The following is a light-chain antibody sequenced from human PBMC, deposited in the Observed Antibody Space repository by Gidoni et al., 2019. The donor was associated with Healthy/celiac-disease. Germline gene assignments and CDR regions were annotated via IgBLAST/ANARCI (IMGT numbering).Light chain of an antibody. CDR1: QSVSSN. V-gene: IGKV3-15*01. Sequence: EIVMTQSPATLSVSPGERATLSCRASQSVSSNLAWYQQKPGQAPRLLIYGASTRATGIPARFSGSGSGTEFTLTISSLQSEDFAVYYCQQDNNWAPGGYGFGQGTKLEIK. CDR2: GAS. CDR3: QQDNNWAPGGYG. J-gene: IGKJ2*03.